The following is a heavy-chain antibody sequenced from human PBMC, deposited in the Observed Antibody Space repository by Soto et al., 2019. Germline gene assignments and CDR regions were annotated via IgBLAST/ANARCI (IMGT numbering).Heavy chain of an antibody. Sequence: QVQLQESGPGLVKPSETLSLTCTVSDDSSSNYKWSWIRQPPGRRLEWIGYIDSNGGTSYNPSLKSRVTISLDTSKNQFSLKLSSVTAADTAIFYCARGKGSIRPRVFDIWGQGTMVTVSS. CDR2: IDSNGGT. CDR3: ARGKGSIRPRVFDI. V-gene: IGHV4-59*01. J-gene: IGHJ3*02. CDR1: DDSSSNYK.